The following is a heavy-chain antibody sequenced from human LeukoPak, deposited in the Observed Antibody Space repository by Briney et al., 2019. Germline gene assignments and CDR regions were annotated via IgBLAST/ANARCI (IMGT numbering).Heavy chain of an antibody. J-gene: IGHJ4*02. V-gene: IGHV3-23*01. Sequence: PGGSLRLSCAASGFTFSTYTMNWVRQAPGKGLEWVSAISGSGDTTFYADSVKGRFAISRDNSKNTLCLQMNSLGAEDTAVYYCAKEKASIFRPYYCDYWGQGTLVTVSS. D-gene: IGHD2/OR15-2a*01. CDR2: ISGSGDTT. CDR1: GFTFSTYT. CDR3: AKEKASIFRPYYCDY.